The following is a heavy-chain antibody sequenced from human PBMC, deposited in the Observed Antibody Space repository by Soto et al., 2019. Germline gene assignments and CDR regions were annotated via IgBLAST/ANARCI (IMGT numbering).Heavy chain of an antibody. Sequence: ASVKVSCKASGYTFTSYGISWVRQAPGQGLEWMGWISAYNGNTNYAQKLQGRVTMTTDTSTSTAYMELRSLRSDDTAVYYCARDPPDKMNYYDFWSGYYNYYGMDVWGQGTTVTVSS. D-gene: IGHD3-3*01. CDR1: GYTFTSYG. CDR3: ARDPPDKMNYYDFWSGYYNYYGMDV. V-gene: IGHV1-18*04. J-gene: IGHJ6*02. CDR2: ISAYNGNT.